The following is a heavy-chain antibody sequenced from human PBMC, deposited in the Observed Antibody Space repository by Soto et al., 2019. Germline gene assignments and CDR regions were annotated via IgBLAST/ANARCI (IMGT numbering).Heavy chain of an antibody. D-gene: IGHD3-16*01. CDR1: GFTLSSYW. CDR3: AAGGTDYYYGMDV. V-gene: IGHV3-74*01. CDR2: INSDGSST. J-gene: IGHJ6*02. Sequence: GESLRLSCAASGFTLSSYWMHWVRQAPGKGLVWVSRINSDGSSTSYADSVKGRVTITRDNAKNTLYLQMNSLRAEDTAVYYCAAGGTDYYYGMDVWGQGTTVTVSS.